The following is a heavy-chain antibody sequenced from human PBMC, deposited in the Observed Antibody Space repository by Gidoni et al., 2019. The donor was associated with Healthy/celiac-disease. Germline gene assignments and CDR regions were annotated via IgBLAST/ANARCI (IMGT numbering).Heavy chain of an antibody. Sequence: QVQLVESGGGVVQPGRSLRLSCAASGFTFSSYGMHWVRQAPGKGLEWVAVISYDGSNKYYADSVKGRFTISRDNSKNTLYLQMNSLRAEDTAVYYCAKDLEKQWLVPGLDYWGQGTLVTVSS. D-gene: IGHD6-19*01. V-gene: IGHV3-30*18. J-gene: IGHJ4*02. CDR2: ISYDGSNK. CDR3: AKDLEKQWLVPGLDY. CDR1: GFTFSSYG.